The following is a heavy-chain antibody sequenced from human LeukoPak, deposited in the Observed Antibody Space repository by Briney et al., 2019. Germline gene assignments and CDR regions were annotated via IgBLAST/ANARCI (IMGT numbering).Heavy chain of an antibody. D-gene: IGHD6-13*01. CDR3: ARQGDPLTGYSSSWYGVSGY. CDR2: IYHSGST. J-gene: IGHJ4*02. V-gene: IGHV4-38-2*01. CDR1: GYSISSGYY. Sequence: SETLSLTCAVSGYSISSGYYWGWIRQPPGKGLEWIGSIYHSGSTYYNPSLKGRVTISVDTSKNQFSLKLSSVTAADTAVYYCARQGDPLTGYSSSWYGVSGYWGQGTLVTVSS.